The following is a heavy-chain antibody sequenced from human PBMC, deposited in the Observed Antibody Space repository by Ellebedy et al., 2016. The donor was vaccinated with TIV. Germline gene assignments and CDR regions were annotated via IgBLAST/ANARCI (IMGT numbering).Heavy chain of an antibody. CDR3: ARGGRR. CDR2: LSSDGSSE. V-gene: IGHV3-30-3*01. CDR1: GFTLSSYA. Sequence: GESLKISCAASGFTLSSYALHWVRQAPGKGLEWVAVLSSDGSSEYYADSVKGRFTISRDNSKNTLYLQINSLRVEDTDVYYCARGGRRWGQGTLVTVSS. J-gene: IGHJ4*02. D-gene: IGHD3-10*01.